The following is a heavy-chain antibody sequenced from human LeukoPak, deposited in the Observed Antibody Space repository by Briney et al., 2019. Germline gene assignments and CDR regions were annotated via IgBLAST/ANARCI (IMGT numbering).Heavy chain of an antibody. D-gene: IGHD3-22*01. Sequence: GGSLRPSCAASGFIFSSYGMLWVRQAPGKGLEWVARIWHDGSNDDYADSVKGRFTISRDNSKNTLYLQMNSLRAEDTAIYYCAKVTGDYYDTSGAFDYWGQGTLVTVSS. CDR1: GFIFSSYG. CDR2: IWHDGSND. J-gene: IGHJ4*02. CDR3: AKVTGDYYDTSGAFDY. V-gene: IGHV3-33*06.